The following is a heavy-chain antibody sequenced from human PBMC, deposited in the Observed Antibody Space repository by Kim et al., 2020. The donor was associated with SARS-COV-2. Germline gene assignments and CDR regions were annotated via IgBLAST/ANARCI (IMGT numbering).Heavy chain of an antibody. V-gene: IGHV3-13*04. D-gene: IGHD1-20*01. CDR3: ARGPIEEGIRATKGYFDL. Sequence: GGSLRLSCAASGFTFSSYDMHWVRQGTEKGLEWVSSIATKADTYYPDSVKDRFTISRENAKDSFYLQLNSLRAEDTAVYYCARGPIEEGIRATKGYFDLWGRGTRVTVSS. CDR1: GFTFSSYD. J-gene: IGHJ2*01. CDR2: IATKADT.